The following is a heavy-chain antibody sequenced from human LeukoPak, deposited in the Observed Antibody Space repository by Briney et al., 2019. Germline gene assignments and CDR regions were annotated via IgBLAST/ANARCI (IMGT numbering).Heavy chain of an antibody. CDR3: AKSAGYYDSSGYYDLGSLYYYYYYMDV. V-gene: IGHV3-74*01. Sequence: GGSLRLSCAASGFTFSSYWMHWVRQAPGKGLVWVSRINSDGSSTSYADSVKGRFTISRDNSKNTLYLQMNSLRAEDTAVYYCAKSAGYYDSSGYYDLGSLYYYYYYMDVWGKGTTVTISS. CDR2: INSDGSST. D-gene: IGHD3-22*01. CDR1: GFTFSSYW. J-gene: IGHJ6*03.